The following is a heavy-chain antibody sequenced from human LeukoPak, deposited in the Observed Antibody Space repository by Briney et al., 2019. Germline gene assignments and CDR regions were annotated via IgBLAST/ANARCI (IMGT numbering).Heavy chain of an antibody. J-gene: IGHJ4*02. CDR3: ARDLVVVTTIPPY. V-gene: IGHV3-30*03. CDR1: GFTFSSYW. D-gene: IGHD2-21*02. CDR2: ISYDGNNK. Sequence: PGGSLRLSCAASGFTFSSYWMSWVRQAPGKGLEWVAFISYDGNNKYYADSVKGRFIISRDNSKNTLYLQMNSLITEDTAVYYCARDLVVVTTIPPYWGQGTLVTVSS.